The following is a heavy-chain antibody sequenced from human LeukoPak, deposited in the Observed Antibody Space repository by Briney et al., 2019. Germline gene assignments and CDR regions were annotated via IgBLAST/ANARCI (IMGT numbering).Heavy chain of an antibody. Sequence: PSETLSLTCAVSGYSISSGYYWGWLRHPPGKGLEWIGGIYHSGSPYYNPSLKSRATISGDTSKNQFSLKLSSVTAADTAVYYCARGSGYYSWDWGQGTLVTVSS. CDR3: ARGSGYYSWD. CDR1: GYSISSGYY. D-gene: IGHD3-22*01. J-gene: IGHJ4*02. CDR2: IYHSGSP. V-gene: IGHV4-38-2*01.